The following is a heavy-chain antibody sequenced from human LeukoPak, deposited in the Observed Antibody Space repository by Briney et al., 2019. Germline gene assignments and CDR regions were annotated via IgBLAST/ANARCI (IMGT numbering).Heavy chain of an antibody. CDR2: ISSSSSYI. Sequence: GGSLRLSCAASGLTFSNYWMSWIRQAPGKGLEWVSSISSSSSYIYYADSVKGRFTISRDNAKNSLYLQMNSLRAEDTAVYYCARDVISRQMITLGLGFWGQGTLVTVSS. CDR3: ARDVISRQMITLGLGF. D-gene: IGHD1-20*01. CDR1: GLTFSNYW. V-gene: IGHV3-21*01. J-gene: IGHJ4*02.